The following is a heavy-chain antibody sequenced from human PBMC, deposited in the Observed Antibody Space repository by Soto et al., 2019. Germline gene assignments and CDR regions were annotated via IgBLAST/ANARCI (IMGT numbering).Heavy chain of an antibody. CDR2: VYPGDSDT. J-gene: IGHJ6*03. CDR1: GYSFTSYW. V-gene: IGHV5-51*01. CDR3: ARHSIWFGELSKVGYYYYYMDV. D-gene: IGHD3-10*01. Sequence: LGESLKISCKGSGYSFTSYWIGWVRQMPGKGLEWMGIVYPGDSDTRYSPSFQGQVTISADKSISTAYLQWSSLKASDTAMYYCARHSIWFGELSKVGYYYYYMDVWGKGTTVTVSS.